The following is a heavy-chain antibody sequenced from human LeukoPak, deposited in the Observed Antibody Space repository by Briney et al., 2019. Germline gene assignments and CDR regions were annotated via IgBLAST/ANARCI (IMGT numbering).Heavy chain of an antibody. J-gene: IGHJ4*02. V-gene: IGHV4-38-2*02. CDR1: GYSISSGYY. CDR3: VREIESNYYGYGSGSYYY. CDR2: IYHGGST. Sequence: SEILSLTCAVSGYSISSGYYWGWIRQPPGKGLEWIGSIYHGGSTYYNPSLKSRVTMSVDTSKNQFSLKLSSVTAADTAVYYCVREIESNYYGYGSGSYYYWGQGILVTVSS. D-gene: IGHD3-10*01.